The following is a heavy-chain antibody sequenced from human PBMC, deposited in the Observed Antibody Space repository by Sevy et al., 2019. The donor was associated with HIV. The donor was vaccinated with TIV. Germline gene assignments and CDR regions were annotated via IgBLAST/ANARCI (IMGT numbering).Heavy chain of an antibody. CDR2: IDKDGSQK. CDR1: GFTFTDYF. J-gene: IGHJ4*02. CDR3: ARELWPGDY. Sequence: GGSLRLSCAASGFTFTDYFMGWVRQAPGKGLEWVANIDKDGSQKNYVDSVKGRFNISRDNAKNSVYLQMNRLTVDDNAVYYCARELWPGDYWGQGTLVTVSS. D-gene: IGHD2-21*01. V-gene: IGHV3-7*01.